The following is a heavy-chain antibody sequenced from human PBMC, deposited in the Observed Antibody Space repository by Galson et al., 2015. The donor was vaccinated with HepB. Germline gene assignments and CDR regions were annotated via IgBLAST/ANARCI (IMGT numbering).Heavy chain of an antibody. J-gene: IGHJ6*02. V-gene: IGHV2-26*01. CDR1: GFSLSNARMG. CDR3: ARLLTGAYYYYGMDV. Sequence: PALVKPTQTLTLTCTVSGFSLSNARMGVSWIRQPPGKALEWLAHIFSNDEKSYSTSLKSRLTISKDTSKSQVVLTMTNMNPVDTATYYCARLLTGAYYYYGMDVWGQGTTVTVSS. CDR2: IFSNDEK. D-gene: IGHD1-14*01.